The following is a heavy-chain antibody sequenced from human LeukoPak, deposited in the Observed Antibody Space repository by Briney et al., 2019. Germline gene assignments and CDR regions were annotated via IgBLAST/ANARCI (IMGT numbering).Heavy chain of an antibody. CDR2: IYHSGST. CDR1: GYSISSGYY. J-gene: IGHJ4*02. D-gene: IGHD5-12*01. Sequence: SETLSLTCTVSGYSISSGYYWGWIRQPPGKGLEWIGSIYHSGSTYYNPSLKSRVTISVDTSKNQFSLKLSSVTAADTAVYYCARVDMVEYYFDYWGQGTLVTVSS. V-gene: IGHV4-38-2*02. CDR3: ARVDMVEYYFDY.